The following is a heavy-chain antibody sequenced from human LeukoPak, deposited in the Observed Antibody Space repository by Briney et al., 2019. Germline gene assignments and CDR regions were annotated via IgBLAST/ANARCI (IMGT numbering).Heavy chain of an antibody. D-gene: IGHD6-19*01. J-gene: IGHJ2*01. Sequence: PGGSLRLSCAASGFTFSSYAMSWVRQAPGKGLEWVSAISGSGGSTYYADSVKGRFTISRDNSKNTLYLQMNSLRAEDMAVYYCAKDSSGWTLPNWYFDLWGRGTLVTVSS. CDR1: GFTFSSYA. CDR2: ISGSGGST. CDR3: AKDSSGWTLPNWYFDL. V-gene: IGHV3-23*01.